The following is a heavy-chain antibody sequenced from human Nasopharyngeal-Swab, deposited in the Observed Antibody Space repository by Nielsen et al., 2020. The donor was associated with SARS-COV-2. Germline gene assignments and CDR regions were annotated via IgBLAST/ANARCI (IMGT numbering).Heavy chain of an antibody. D-gene: IGHD3-9*01. Sequence: GESLKISCAASGFTFSSYEMNWVRQAPGKGLEWVSYISSSGSTIYYADSVKGRFTISRDNAKNSLYLQMNSLRAEDTAVYYCARDGRLRYFDWFYYYYGMDVWGQGTTVTVSS. CDR3: ARDGRLRYFDWFYYYYGMDV. V-gene: IGHV3-48*03. CDR1: GFTFSSYE. J-gene: IGHJ6*02. CDR2: ISSSGSTI.